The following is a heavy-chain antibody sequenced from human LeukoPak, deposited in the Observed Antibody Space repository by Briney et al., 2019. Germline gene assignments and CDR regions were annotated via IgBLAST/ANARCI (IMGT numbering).Heavy chain of an antibody. CDR3: VRAVLHVFYSDSSGYYGDAFDV. V-gene: IGHV3-53*01. CDR1: GFSVRTKY. J-gene: IGHJ3*01. Sequence: GGSLRLSCAASGFSVRTKYMRWVRQAPGKGLEWVSVIYSGGTIRYADSVKGRFTISRDNSRDTLHLQMNSLRVDDTAVYYCVRAVLHVFYSDSSGYYGDAFDVWGQGTVVTVSS. D-gene: IGHD3-22*01. CDR2: IYSGGTI.